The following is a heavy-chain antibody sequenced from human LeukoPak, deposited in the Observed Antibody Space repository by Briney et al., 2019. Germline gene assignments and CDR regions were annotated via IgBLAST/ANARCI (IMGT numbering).Heavy chain of an antibody. CDR1: GFTFSSYA. J-gene: IGHJ4*02. D-gene: IGHD3-22*01. CDR3: AKYDSFDHYYDSSGRFDC. CDR2: ISGSGGDT. V-gene: IGHV3-23*01. Sequence: TGGSLRLSCAASGFTFSSYAMSWVRQAPGKGLEWVSAISGSGGDTYYADSVKGRFTISRGNSKNTLFLQMNSLRAEDTAVYYCAKYDSFDHYYDSSGRFDCWGQGTLVTVSS.